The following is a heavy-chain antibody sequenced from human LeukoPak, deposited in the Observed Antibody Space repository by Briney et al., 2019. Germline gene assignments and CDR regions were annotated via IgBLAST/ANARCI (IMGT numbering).Heavy chain of an antibody. CDR3: ARAGPDCSGGSCSPYYFDY. Sequence: SETLSLTCTVSGGSISSSSYYWGWIRQPPGKGLEWIGSIYYSGSTYYNPSLKSRVTISVDTSKNQFSLKLSSVTAADTAVYYCARAGPDCSGGSCSPYYFDYWGQGTLVTVSS. V-gene: IGHV4-39*07. J-gene: IGHJ4*02. CDR2: IYYSGST. D-gene: IGHD2-15*01. CDR1: GGSISSSSYY.